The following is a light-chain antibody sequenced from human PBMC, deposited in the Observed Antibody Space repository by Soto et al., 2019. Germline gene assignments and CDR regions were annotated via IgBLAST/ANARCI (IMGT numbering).Light chain of an antibody. CDR2: GAS. CDR3: QQYGSAPPVT. Sequence: EIVLTQPPGTPSLSPGERPTLSCSASQSFSTSYLAWYQQKPGQAPRLLIYGASSRATGIPDRFSGSGSGTDFTLTISRLEPEDFAVYYCQQYGSAPPVTFGQGTRLEI. V-gene: IGKV3-20*01. J-gene: IGKJ5*01. CDR1: QSFSTSY.